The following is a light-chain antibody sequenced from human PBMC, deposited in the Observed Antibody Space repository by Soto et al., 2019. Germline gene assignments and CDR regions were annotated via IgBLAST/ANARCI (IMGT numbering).Light chain of an antibody. CDR1: QSVSSN. Sequence: EIVMTQSPATLSVSPGERATLSCRASQSVSSNLAWYQQKPGQAPRLLIYGASTRATGIPARFSGSGSGAEFTLTISTLPSADFAVYYCQQYNDWPPVTFGQGTKVEIK. CDR2: GAS. V-gene: IGKV3-15*01. CDR3: QQYNDWPPVT. J-gene: IGKJ1*01.